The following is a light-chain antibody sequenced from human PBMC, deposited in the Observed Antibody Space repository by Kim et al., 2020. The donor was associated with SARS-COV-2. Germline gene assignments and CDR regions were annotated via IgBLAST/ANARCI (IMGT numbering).Light chain of an antibody. CDR2: GAS. CDR3: QQYNRWPPYI. CDR1: QSVTSN. V-gene: IGKV3-15*01. J-gene: IGKJ2*01. Sequence: VSPGERPPLSCRASQSVTSNLAWYQQRPGQAPRLLIYGASIRATGIPDRFSGSGSGTEFTLTISSLQPEDFALYYCQQYNRWPPYIFGQGTKLEI.